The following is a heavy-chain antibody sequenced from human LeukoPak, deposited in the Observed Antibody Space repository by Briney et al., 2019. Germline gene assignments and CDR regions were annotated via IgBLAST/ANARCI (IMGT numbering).Heavy chain of an antibody. D-gene: IGHD2-21*01. CDR3: ARDSPNEGILWWSIDY. CDR1: GFTFSSYA. V-gene: IGHV3-23*01. J-gene: IGHJ4*02. CDR2: ISGSGGST. Sequence: GGSLRLSCAASGFTFSSYAMSWVRQAPGKGLEWVSAISGSGGSTYYADSVKGRFTISRDNSKNTLYLQMNSLRAEDTAVYYCARDSPNEGILWWSIDYWGQGTLVTVSS.